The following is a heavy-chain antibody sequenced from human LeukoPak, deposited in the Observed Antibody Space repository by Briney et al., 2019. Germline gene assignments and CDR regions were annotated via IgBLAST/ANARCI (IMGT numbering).Heavy chain of an antibody. CDR1: GFSFSTYY. D-gene: IGHD4-17*01. V-gene: IGHV3-7*01. CDR2: LWPEGSDK. J-gene: IGHJ4*02. CDR3: ARLFGGVTTFDY. Sequence: VGLLSLSSGAAGFSFSTYYTGCVRQGPRKGLEWVATLWPEGSDKRYVDSVRDRFTISRDNAKNSLYLQMNSLSAEDTAVYYCARLFGGVTTFDYWGQGALVTVSS.